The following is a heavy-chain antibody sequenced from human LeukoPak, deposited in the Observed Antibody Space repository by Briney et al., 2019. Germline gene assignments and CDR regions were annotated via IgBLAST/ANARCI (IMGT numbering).Heavy chain of an antibody. D-gene: IGHD6-13*01. V-gene: IGHV4-59*12. CDR3: ARGSRGAAGFDY. Sequence: SETLSLTCTVSGGSISSYYWSWIRQPPGKGLEWIGYIYYSGSTNYNPSLKSRVTISVDTSKNQFSLKLSSVTAADTAVYYCARGSRGAAGFDYWGQGTLVTVSS. CDR2: IYYSGST. J-gene: IGHJ4*02. CDR1: GGSISSYY.